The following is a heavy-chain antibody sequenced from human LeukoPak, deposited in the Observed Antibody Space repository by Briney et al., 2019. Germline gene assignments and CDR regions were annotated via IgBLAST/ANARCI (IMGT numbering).Heavy chain of an antibody. D-gene: IGHD2-15*01. CDR2: INTDGSST. CDR1: KFTFSSYW. J-gene: IGHJ4*02. CDR3: AKDGLWYCSGGSCRMN. Sequence: PGGSLRLSCAASKFTFSSYWMHWVRQAPGKGLVWVSRINTDGSSTNYADSVKGRFTISRDNAKNTLYLQMNSLRAEDTAVYYCAKDGLWYCSGGSCRMNWGQGTLVTVSS. V-gene: IGHV3-74*01.